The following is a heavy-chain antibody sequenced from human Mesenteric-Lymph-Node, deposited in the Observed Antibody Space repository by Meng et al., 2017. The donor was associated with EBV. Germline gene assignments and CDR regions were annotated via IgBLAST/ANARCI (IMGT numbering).Heavy chain of an antibody. V-gene: IGHV2-5*02. D-gene: IGHD1-26*01. CDR3: AHSDVGIIPFDS. J-gene: IGHJ4*02. CDR2: IYWDDDK. CDR1: GFSLSTNGVA. Sequence: QTTLKESGPTPVKPTPTLTLTCTFSGFSLSTNGVAVGWIRQPPGKGLEWLALIYWDDDKRYSPSLKSRLTITKDTSKNQVVLSMTNMDPVDTGTYFCAHSDVGIIPFDSWGQGTLVTVSS.